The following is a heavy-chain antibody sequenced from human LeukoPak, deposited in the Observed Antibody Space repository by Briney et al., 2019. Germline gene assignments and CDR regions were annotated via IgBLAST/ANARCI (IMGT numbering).Heavy chain of an antibody. V-gene: IGHV1-8*01. Sequence: ASVKVSCKASGYTFTSYDINWVRQATGQGLEWMGWMNPNSGNTGYAQKFQGRVTMTRNTSISTAYMELSSLRSDDTAVYYCASGDYGDPPLNYWGQGTLVTVFS. J-gene: IGHJ4*02. CDR2: MNPNSGNT. D-gene: IGHD4/OR15-4a*01. CDR3: ASGDYGDPPLNY. CDR1: GYTFTSYD.